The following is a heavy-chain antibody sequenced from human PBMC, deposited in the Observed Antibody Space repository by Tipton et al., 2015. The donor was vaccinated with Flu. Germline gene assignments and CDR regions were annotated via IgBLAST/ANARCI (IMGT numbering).Heavy chain of an antibody. CDR2: ISYDGSNK. D-gene: IGHD5-18*01. CDR1: GFTFSSYA. V-gene: IGHV3-30*04. Sequence: LSLTCAASGFTFSSYAMNWVRQAPGKGLEWVAVISYDGSNKYYADSVKGRFTISRDNSKNTLYLQMNSLRAEDTAVYYCARQSGDSYGSQFDYWGQGTLVTVSS. J-gene: IGHJ4*02. CDR3: ARQSGDSYGSQFDY.